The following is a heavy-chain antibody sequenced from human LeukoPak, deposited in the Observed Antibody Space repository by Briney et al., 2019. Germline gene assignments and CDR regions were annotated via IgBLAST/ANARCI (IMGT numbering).Heavy chain of an antibody. Sequence: GGSLRLSCAASGFTFSSYWMSWVRQAPGKGLEWVAVIWYDGSNKYYADSVKGRFTISRDNSKNTLYLQMNSLRAEDTAVYYCAREFGVVTPEYYFDYWGQGTLVTVSS. CDR2: IWYDGSNK. V-gene: IGHV3-33*08. CDR3: AREFGVVTPEYYFDY. J-gene: IGHJ4*02. CDR1: GFTFSSYW. D-gene: IGHD3-3*01.